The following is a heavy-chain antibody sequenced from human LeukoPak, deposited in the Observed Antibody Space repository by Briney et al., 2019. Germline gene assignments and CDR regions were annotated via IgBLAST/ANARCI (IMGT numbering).Heavy chain of an antibody. Sequence: ASVKVSCKASGYTFTSYYMHWVRQAPGQGLEWMGIINPSGGSTSYAQKFQGRVTMTRDMSTSTVYMELSSLRSEDTAVYYCARDDYGYYGSGSPFDYWGQGTLVTVSS. CDR1: GYTFTSYY. CDR3: ARDDYGYYGSGSPFDY. CDR2: INPSGGST. J-gene: IGHJ4*02. V-gene: IGHV1-46*01. D-gene: IGHD3-10*01.